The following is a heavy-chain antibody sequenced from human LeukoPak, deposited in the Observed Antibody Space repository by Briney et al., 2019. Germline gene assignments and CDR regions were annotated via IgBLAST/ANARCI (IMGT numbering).Heavy chain of an antibody. CDR2: IRYDGSNK. CDR3: ARRQPTGIAVAGPDY. D-gene: IGHD6-19*01. J-gene: IGHJ4*02. V-gene: IGHV3-30*02. CDR1: GFTFSSYG. Sequence: GGSLRLSCAASGFTFSSYGMHWVRQAPGKGLEWVAFIRYDGSNKYYADSVKGRFTISRDNSKNTLYLQMNSLRAEDTAVYYCARRQPTGIAVAGPDYWGQGTLVTVSS.